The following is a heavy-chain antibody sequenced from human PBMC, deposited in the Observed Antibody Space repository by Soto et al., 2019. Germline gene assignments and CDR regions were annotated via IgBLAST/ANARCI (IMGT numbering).Heavy chain of an antibody. CDR3: AKDGSGSYFGSLGNWFGP. Sequence: EVQLVESGVGFVQPGRSLRLSCEASGFSFKDYDMHWVRQVRGKGLEWVCGVSWNSMSTDYADSAKGRFIISRHKAKKSVYLQMNSLRREDTAVYYCAKDGSGSYFGSLGNWFGPWGQGTQVTVSS. CDR1: GFSFKDYD. J-gene: IGHJ5*02. V-gene: IGHV3-9*01. CDR2: VSWNSMST. D-gene: IGHD1-26*01.